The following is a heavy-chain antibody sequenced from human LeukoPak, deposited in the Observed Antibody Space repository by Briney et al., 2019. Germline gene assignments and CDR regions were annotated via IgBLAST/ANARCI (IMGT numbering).Heavy chain of an antibody. J-gene: IGHJ5*02. CDR3: ARDPEYSGYDYPWFDP. D-gene: IGHD5-12*01. Sequence: GGSLRLSCAASGFTFSDYYMSWIRQAPGKGLEWVSYISSSGSTIYYADSVKGRFTISRDNAKNSLYLQMNSLRAEDTAVYYCARDPEYSGYDYPWFDPWGQGTLVTVSS. CDR2: ISSSGSTI. CDR1: GFTFSDYY. V-gene: IGHV3-11*01.